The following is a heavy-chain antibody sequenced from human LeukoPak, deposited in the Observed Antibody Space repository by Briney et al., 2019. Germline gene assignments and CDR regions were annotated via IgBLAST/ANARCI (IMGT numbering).Heavy chain of an antibody. V-gene: IGHV4-39*07. J-gene: IGHJ6*02. D-gene: IGHD2-2*01. CDR3: ARSITVPAAISGSRGMDV. Sequence: SETLSLTCTVSGGSISSSSYYWGWIRQPPGKGLEWIGSIYYSGSTYYNPSLKSRVTISVDTSKNQFSLKLSSVTAADTAVYYCARSITVPAAISGSRGMDVWGQGTTVTVSS. CDR1: GGSISSSSYY. CDR2: IYYSGST.